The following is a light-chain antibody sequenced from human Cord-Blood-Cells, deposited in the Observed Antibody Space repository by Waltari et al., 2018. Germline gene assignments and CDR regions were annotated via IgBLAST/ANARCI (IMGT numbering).Light chain of an antibody. CDR1: ESVLYSSNNKNY. Sequence: DIVMTQSADSLAVSLGERATINCKSSESVLYSSNNKNYLAWYQQKPGQPPKLLIYWASTRESGVPDRFSGSGSRTDFTLTISSLQAEDVAVYYCQQYYSTPYTFGQGTKLEIK. CDR2: WAS. V-gene: IGKV4-1*01. CDR3: QQYYSTPYT. J-gene: IGKJ2*01.